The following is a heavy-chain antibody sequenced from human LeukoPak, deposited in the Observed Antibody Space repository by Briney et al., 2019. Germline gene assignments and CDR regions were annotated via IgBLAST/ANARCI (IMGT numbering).Heavy chain of an antibody. V-gene: IGHV3-30-3*01. D-gene: IGHD5-24*01. J-gene: IGHJ4*02. CDR2: ISYDGSNK. Sequence: PGRSLRLSCAASGFTFSSYAMHWVRQAPGKGLEWVAVISYDGSNKYYADSVKGRFTISRDNSKNTLYLQMNSLRAEDTAVYYCARDLDGTFDYWGQGTLVTVSS. CDR1: GFTFSSYA. CDR3: ARDLDGTFDY.